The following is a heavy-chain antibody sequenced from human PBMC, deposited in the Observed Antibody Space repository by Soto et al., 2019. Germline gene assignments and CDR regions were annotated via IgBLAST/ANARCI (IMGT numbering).Heavy chain of an antibody. Sequence: QVHLVQTGGDVVQPGRSLRLSCAASGFTFGNYVLHWVRQAPGKGLEWVAVISHDGSNTYYADSVKGRFTISRDNSKNTLYLQMHSLITDDTAVYYCARGLVLAGDIYWGQGTLITVSS. D-gene: IGHD6-19*01. CDR2: ISHDGSNT. CDR1: GFTFGNYV. J-gene: IGHJ4*02. CDR3: ARGLVLAGDIY. V-gene: IGHV3-30-3*01.